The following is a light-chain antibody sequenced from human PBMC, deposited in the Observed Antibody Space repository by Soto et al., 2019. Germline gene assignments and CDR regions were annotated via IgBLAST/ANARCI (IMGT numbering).Light chain of an antibody. CDR3: QYRVGSPPYA. CDR2: GAS. Sequence: EIVLTQSPGTLSLSPGERASLSCRASQRVSSSHLAWYQQKPGQAHRLLIYGASTRAPGIPVRYSGSGYGTDFALTISVLEPEDFAVYYCQYRVGSPPYAFGQRNKLEIK. J-gene: IGKJ2*01. V-gene: IGKV3-20*01. CDR1: QRVSSSH.